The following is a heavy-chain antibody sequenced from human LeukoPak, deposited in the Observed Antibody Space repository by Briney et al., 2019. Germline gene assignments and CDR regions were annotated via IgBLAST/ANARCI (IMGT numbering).Heavy chain of an antibody. Sequence: GGSLRLSCAVSGFSFRNYAMSWVRQAPGKGLVWVSRINNDGSGTSYADSVKDRFTISRDNAKNILFLQMNSLRAEDTAVYYCVRGGGCSGSPMRYGTDVWGQGTTVTVSS. D-gene: IGHD6-19*01. CDR3: VRGGGCSGSPMRYGTDV. CDR2: INNDGSGT. CDR1: GFSFRNYA. J-gene: IGHJ6*02. V-gene: IGHV3-74*01.